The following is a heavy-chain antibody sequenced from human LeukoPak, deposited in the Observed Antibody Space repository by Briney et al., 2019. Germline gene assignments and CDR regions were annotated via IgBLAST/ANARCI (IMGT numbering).Heavy chain of an antibody. CDR1: EFTFSGYW. Sequence: GGSLRLSCAVPEFTFSGYWMSWVRQAPGKGLEWVANINQDGSEDAYVDSVKGRFTISRDNARNSLYLRMNSLRAEDTAVYYCATFDYFGSGGLFDCWGQGTLVTVSS. V-gene: IGHV3-7*01. J-gene: IGHJ4*02. CDR3: ATFDYFGSGGLFDC. D-gene: IGHD3-10*01. CDR2: INQDGSED.